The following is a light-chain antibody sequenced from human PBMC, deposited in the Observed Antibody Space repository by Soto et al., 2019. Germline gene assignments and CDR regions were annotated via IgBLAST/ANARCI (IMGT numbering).Light chain of an antibody. Sequence: ETVLTQAHATLSVSAVERVTISCSDSQSVRTNVAWYQQRPGQAPRLLIYGASTRATGIPARFSGSGSGTQFTLTISSLQSEDFAVYYCQQYNNWPPAWTFGQGTKVDVK. CDR3: QQYNNWPPAWT. CDR1: QSVRTN. J-gene: IGKJ1*01. V-gene: IGKV3-15*01. CDR2: GAS.